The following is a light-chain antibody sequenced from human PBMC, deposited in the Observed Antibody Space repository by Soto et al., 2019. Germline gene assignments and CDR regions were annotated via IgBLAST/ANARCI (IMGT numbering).Light chain of an antibody. Sequence: DIQMTQSPSTLSASVGDSVIITCRTSQTINRRLAWYQQKPGKAPNLLIYHGSILEGGVPSRFRGSGTGTEFTLTISSLQPEDFATYYCQEYDSYSRTFGQGTKVDIK. V-gene: IGKV1-5*01. CDR2: HGS. J-gene: IGKJ1*01. CDR3: QEYDSYSRT. CDR1: QTINRR.